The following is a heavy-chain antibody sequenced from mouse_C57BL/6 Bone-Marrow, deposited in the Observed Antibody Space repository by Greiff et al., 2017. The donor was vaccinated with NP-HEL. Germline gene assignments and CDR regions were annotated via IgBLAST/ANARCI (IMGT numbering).Heavy chain of an antibody. D-gene: IGHD1-1*01. CDR1: GYAFSSSW. J-gene: IGHJ3*01. V-gene: IGHV1-82*01. CDR2: IYPGDGDT. Sequence: SGPELVKPGASVKISCKASGYAFSSSWMNWVKQRPGKGLEWIGRIYPGDGDTNYNGKFKGKATLTADKSSSTAYMQLSSLTSEDSAVYFCARSYYGSSYWFAYWGQGTLVTVSA. CDR3: ARSYYGSSYWFAY.